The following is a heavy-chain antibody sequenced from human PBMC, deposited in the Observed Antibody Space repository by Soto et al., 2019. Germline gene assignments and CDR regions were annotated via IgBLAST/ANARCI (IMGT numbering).Heavy chain of an antibody. CDR2: IYYSGST. J-gene: IGHJ3*02. CDR1: GGSISSYY. Sequence: QVQLQESGPGLVKPSETLSLTCTVSGGSISSYYWSWIRQPPGKGLEWIGYIYYSGSTNYNPSRKSRVTISVDTSKNQFSLKQSSVTAADTAVYYCARQQWLVLNAFDIWGQGTMVTVSS. V-gene: IGHV4-59*01. D-gene: IGHD6-19*01. CDR3: ARQQWLVLNAFDI.